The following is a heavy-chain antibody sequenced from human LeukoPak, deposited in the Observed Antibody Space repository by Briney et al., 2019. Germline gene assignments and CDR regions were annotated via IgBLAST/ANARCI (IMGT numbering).Heavy chain of an antibody. CDR2: IYRSGST. CDR1: GGSISSGGYS. D-gene: IGHD6-13*01. J-gene: IGHJ4*02. Sequence: PSQTLSLTCAVSGGSISSGGYSWSWIRQPPGKGLEWIGYIYRSGSTYYNPSLKSRVTISVDRSKNQFSLKLSSVTAADTAVYYCASFPIAAAGPFFDYWGQGTLVTVSS. V-gene: IGHV4-30-2*01. CDR3: ASFPIAAAGPFFDY.